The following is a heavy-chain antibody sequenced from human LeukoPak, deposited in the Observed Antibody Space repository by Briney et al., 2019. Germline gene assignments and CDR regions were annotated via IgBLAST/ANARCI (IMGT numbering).Heavy chain of an antibody. CDR2: ITPTDGKT. CDR1: GYTVTSNK. CDR3: ATELYGAFRG. D-gene: IGHD4-17*01. V-gene: IGHV1-46*01. Sequence: ASGKVSCKASGYTVTSNKIHWVRQAPGQHLGWMGIITPTDGKTGYAQRFPDRVTITTDTSTRIAYMELRSLRSDGTAVFYGATELYGAFRGWGQGTLVTVSS. J-gene: IGHJ4*02.